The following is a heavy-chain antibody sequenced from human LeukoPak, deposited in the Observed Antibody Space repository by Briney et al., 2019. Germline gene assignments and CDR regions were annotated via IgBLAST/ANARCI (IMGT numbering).Heavy chain of an antibody. CDR2: INPNSGGT. Sequence: ASVKVSCKASGYTFTGYYMHWVRQAPGQGLEWMGRINPNSGGTNYAQKFQGRVTMTRDPSISTAYMELSRLRSDDTAVYYCARGMGDYYDSSGYPEFDPWGQGTLVTVSS. CDR1: GYTFTGYY. J-gene: IGHJ5*02. CDR3: ARGMGDYYDSSGYPEFDP. D-gene: IGHD3-22*01. V-gene: IGHV1-2*06.